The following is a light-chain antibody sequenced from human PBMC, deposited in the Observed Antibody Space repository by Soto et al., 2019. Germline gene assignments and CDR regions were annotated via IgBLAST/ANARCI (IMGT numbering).Light chain of an antibody. V-gene: IGKV3-20*01. CDR2: GAS. J-gene: IGKJ4*01. CDR3: QQYGSSPLT. Sequence: EERATLSCRASQSVSSSYLAWYQQKPGQAPRLLIYGASSRATGIPDRFSGSGSGTDFTLTISRLEPEDFAVYYCQQYGSSPLTFGGGTKVDIK. CDR1: QSVSSSY.